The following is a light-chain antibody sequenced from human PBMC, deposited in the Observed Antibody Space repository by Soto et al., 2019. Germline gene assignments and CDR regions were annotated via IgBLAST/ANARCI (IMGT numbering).Light chain of an antibody. CDR3: CSFTTSNTYV. V-gene: IGLV2-14*01. CDR1: SSDIGSYNY. J-gene: IGLJ1*01. CDR2: DVS. Sequence: QPVLTQPASVSGSPGQSITISCTGTSSDIGSYNYVTWYQQHPGKAPKLMIYDVSNRPSGVSYRFSGSKSGNSASLTISGLQAEDEADYYCCSFTTSNTYVFGTGTKLTVL.